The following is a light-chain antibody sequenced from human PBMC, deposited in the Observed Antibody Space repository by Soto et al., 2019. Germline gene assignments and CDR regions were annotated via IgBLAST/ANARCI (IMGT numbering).Light chain of an antibody. CDR1: QDVRRN. Sequence: EIVMTQSPGAVSAAPGERATLSCRASQDVRRNLAWYQQKPGQAPRLLFYAASTRASGVPVRFIGSGSRTDFTLTVTSLQSDDFALYFCQQYNDETRTFGQGTRVEI. CDR2: AAS. V-gene: IGKV3-15*01. CDR3: QQYNDETRT. J-gene: IGKJ1*01.